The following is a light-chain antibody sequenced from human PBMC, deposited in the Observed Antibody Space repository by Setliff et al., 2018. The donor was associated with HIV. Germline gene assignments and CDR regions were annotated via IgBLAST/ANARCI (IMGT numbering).Light chain of an antibody. Sequence: QSALTQPASMSGSPGQSITISCTGSSDDVGGSNYVSWYQQHPGKAPKLIIYEVTVRPSGVSSRFSGSKSGNTASLTLSGLQTEDEADYYCCSYAGRYRYVFGTGTKVTVL. V-gene: IGLV2-14*01. CDR2: EVT. CDR1: SDDVGGSNY. J-gene: IGLJ1*01. CDR3: CSYAGRYRYV.